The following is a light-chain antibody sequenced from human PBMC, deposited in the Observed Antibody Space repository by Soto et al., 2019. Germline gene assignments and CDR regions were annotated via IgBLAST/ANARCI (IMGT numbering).Light chain of an antibody. CDR3: QQYGTTLT. J-gene: IGKJ4*01. V-gene: IGKV3-20*01. CDR1: QSVNSRY. CDR2: GAS. Sequence: EVVLTQSPGTLSLSPGERATLSCRASQSVNSRYLAWYQQRYGQAPRLLIYGASFRATGIPDRFSGSGSGTDFTLTITRLEPEDFALYFCQQYGTTLTIGGGTKVDI.